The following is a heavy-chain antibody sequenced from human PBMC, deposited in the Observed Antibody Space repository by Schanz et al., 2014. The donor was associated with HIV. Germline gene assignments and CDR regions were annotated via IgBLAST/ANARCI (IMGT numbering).Heavy chain of an antibody. V-gene: IGHV1-2*02. CDR1: GYTLSSYY. Sequence: QVQLLQSGAEVKKPGASVKLSCKASGYTLSSYYLQWVRQARGEGLEWVGYIKPNDGETYYARKFRGRVTMPRDTSISSASLELTRLRSDDTAVYFCTRNRYQLLPFDFWGQGTLVTVSS. D-gene: IGHD1-1*01. J-gene: IGHJ4*02. CDR3: TRNRYQLLPFDF. CDR2: IKPNDGET.